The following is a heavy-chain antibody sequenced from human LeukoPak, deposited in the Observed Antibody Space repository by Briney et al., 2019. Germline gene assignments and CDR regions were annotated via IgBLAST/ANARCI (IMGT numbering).Heavy chain of an antibody. CDR3: ARNSYGNINWFDP. J-gene: IGHJ5*02. CDR1: GGSISSSSYY. V-gene: IGHV4-39*01. Sequence: SETLSLTCTVSGGSISSSSYYWAWIRQPPGKGLEWIGSIYYIDYTYYNPSLESRVTISVDTSKNQFSLKLSSVTAADTAMYYCARNSYGNINWFDPWGQGTLVTVSS. CDR2: IYYIDYT. D-gene: IGHD5-18*01.